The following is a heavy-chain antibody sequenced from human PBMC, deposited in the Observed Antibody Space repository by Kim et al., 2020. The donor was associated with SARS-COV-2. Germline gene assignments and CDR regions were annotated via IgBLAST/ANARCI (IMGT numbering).Heavy chain of an antibody. CDR3: ARDPDCSGGSCYSHFDY. V-gene: IGHV3-23*01. D-gene: IGHD2-15*01. Sequence: VKGRLTISRDNSKNTLYLQLSSLTAEDTAVYFCARDPDCSGGSCYSHFDYWGQGTLVIVSS. J-gene: IGHJ4*02.